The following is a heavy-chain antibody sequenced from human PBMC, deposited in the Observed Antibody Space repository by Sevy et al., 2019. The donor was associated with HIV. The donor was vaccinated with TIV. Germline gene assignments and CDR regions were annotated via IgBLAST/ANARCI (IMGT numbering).Heavy chain of an antibody. CDR1: GYTFSNYG. Sequence: ASVKVSCEASGYTFSNYGISWVRQAPGQGLEWMGWVSAYTGNTNYAQKFQGRVTMTTDKSTRTAYMELRSLGSDDTAVYYCARDSIPMVQGVIITPYYYGMDVWGQGTTVTVSS. J-gene: IGHJ6*02. V-gene: IGHV1-18*01. CDR2: VSAYTGNT. CDR3: ARDSIPMVQGVIITPYYYGMDV. D-gene: IGHD3-10*01.